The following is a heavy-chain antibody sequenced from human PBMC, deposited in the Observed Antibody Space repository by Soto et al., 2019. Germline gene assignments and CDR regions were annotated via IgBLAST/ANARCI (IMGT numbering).Heavy chain of an antibody. CDR1: GFTFSNYW. CDR3: ARARYATRNAFDI. J-gene: IGHJ3*02. CDR2: INTDGSST. V-gene: IGHV3-74*01. Sequence: EVQLVESGGGLVQPGGSLRLSCAACGFTFSNYWMHWVRQAPGKGLVWVSRINTDGSSTNYADSVKGRFTISRDNAKNTLYLQMNSLRAEDTAVYYCARARYATRNAFDIWGQGAMVTVSS. D-gene: IGHD2-15*01.